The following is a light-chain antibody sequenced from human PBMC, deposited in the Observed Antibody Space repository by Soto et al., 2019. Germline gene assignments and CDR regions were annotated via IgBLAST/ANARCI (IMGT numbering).Light chain of an antibody. Sequence: DIQMTQSPSSLSASIGDRVTITCRASQSISNYLNWYQEKPGKAPKLLIYAASSLQSGVPSRFSGSGSGTDFTLTISSLQPEDFATYYCQQSYRTWTFGQGTKVEGK. V-gene: IGKV1-39*01. CDR2: AAS. J-gene: IGKJ1*01. CDR3: QQSYRTWT. CDR1: QSISNY.